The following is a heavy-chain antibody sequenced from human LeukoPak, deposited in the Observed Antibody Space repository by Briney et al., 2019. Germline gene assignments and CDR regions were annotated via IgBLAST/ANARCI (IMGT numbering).Heavy chain of an antibody. CDR2: IYPGDSDT. J-gene: IGHJ3*02. CDR1: GYSFTSYW. Sequence: PGESLKISCKGSGYSFTSYWIGWVRQMPGKGLEWMGIIYPGDSDTRYSPSFQGQVTISADKSISTAYLQWSSLKASDTAMYYCASFYGSGSYIRPPNAFDIWGQGTMVTVSS. V-gene: IGHV5-51*01. D-gene: IGHD3-10*01. CDR3: ASFYGSGSYIRPPNAFDI.